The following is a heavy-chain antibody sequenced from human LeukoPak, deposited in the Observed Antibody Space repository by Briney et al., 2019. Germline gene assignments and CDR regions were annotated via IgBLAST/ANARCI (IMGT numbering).Heavy chain of an antibody. V-gene: IGHV1-18*01. CDR2: ISAYNGNT. Sequence: ASVKVSCKASGYTFTSYGISWVRQAPGQGLEWMGWISAYNGNTNYAQKLQGRVTMTTDTSTSTAYMELRSLRSDDTAVYYCARPMVRAPYGMDVWAKGPRSPSP. CDR1: GYTFTSYG. J-gene: IGHJ6*02. CDR3: ARPMVRAPYGMDV. D-gene: IGHD3-10*01.